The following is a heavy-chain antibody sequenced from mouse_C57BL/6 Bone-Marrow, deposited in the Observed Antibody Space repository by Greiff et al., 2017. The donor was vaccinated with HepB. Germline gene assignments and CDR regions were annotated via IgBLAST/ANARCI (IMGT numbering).Heavy chain of an antibody. J-gene: IGHJ4*01. CDR2: INSDGGST. CDR3: ARHYSNYGRYAMDD. V-gene: IGHV5-2*01. Sequence: EVQGVESGGGLVQPGESLKLSCESNEYEFPSHDMSWVRKTPEKGLELVAAINSDGGSTYYPDTMERRFIISRDNTKKTLYLQMSSLRSEDTALYYCARHYSNYGRYAMDDWGQGTSVTVSS. CDR1: EYEFPSHD. D-gene: IGHD2-5*01.